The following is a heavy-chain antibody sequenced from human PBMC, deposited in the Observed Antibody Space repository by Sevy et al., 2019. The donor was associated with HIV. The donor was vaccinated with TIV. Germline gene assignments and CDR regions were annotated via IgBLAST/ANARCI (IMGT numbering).Heavy chain of an antibody. Sequence: ASVKVSCKASGYTFSTYGLTWVRQAPGQGLEWMGWISTYNDNKNYAEKVQGRLTLTIDTSTNTAYMEMRSLRSDDTAVYYCARGPEAWSGPDHHYPGMGVWGQGTTVTVSS. CDR1: GYTFSTYG. D-gene: IGHD3-3*01. J-gene: IGHJ6*02. CDR2: ISTYNDNK. V-gene: IGHV1-18*01. CDR3: ARGPEAWSGPDHHYPGMGV.